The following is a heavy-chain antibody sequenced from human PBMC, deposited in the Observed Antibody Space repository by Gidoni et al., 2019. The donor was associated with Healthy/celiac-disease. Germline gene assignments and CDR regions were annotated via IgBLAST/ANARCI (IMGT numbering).Heavy chain of an antibody. CDR3: ASRPLYSSSWYYFDY. Sequence: QVQLVQSGAEVKKPGAWGKVTGKGAGGSFSSYATSGVRQAPGHGLEWRGGVSPIFGPANSAQTFQVRVTITADESTSTAYMELSSLRSEDTAVYYCASRPLYSSSWYYFDYWGQGTLVTVSS. CDR1: GGSFSSYA. D-gene: IGHD6-13*01. CDR2: VSPIFGPA. J-gene: IGHJ4*02. V-gene: IGHV1-69*01.